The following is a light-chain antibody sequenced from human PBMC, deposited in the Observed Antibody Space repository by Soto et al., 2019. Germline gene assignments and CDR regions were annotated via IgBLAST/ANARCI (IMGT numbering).Light chain of an antibody. V-gene: IGKV2-30*01. Sequence: DVVMTQSPLSLPVTLGQPASISCRSSQSLVYSDGNTYLNWFQQRPGQSPSRLIYMVSNRVYGVPDRLSGSGSGADFTLKISRVEAADVGVYYCMQGTHWPPFTFGPGTRVDIK. J-gene: IGKJ3*01. CDR1: QSLVYSDGNTY. CDR3: MQGTHWPPFT. CDR2: MVS.